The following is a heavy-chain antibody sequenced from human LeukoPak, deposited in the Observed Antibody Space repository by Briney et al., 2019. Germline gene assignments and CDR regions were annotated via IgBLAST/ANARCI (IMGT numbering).Heavy chain of an antibody. V-gene: IGHV1-46*01. Sequence: ASVKVSCKASGYIFTGYYMHWVRQAPGQGLEWMGIINPSGGSTSYAQKFQGRVTMTRDMSTSTVYMELSSLRSEDTAVYYCARDQGYYYYMDVWGKGTTVTVSS. CDR3: ARDQGYYYYMDV. J-gene: IGHJ6*03. CDR2: INPSGGST. CDR1: GYIFTGYY.